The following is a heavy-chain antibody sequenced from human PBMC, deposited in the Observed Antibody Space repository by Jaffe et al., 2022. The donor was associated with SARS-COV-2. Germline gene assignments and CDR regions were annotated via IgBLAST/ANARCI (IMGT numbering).Heavy chain of an antibody. D-gene: IGHD6-6*01. J-gene: IGHJ5*02. CDR2: INHSGST. CDR1: GGSFSGYY. V-gene: IGHV4-34*01. Sequence: QVQLQQWGAGLLKPSETLSLTCAVYGGSFSGYYWSWIRQPPGKGLEWIGEINHSGSTNYNPSLKSRVTISVDTSKNQFSLKLSSVTAADTAVYYCARGVPQRVIIAARQSSWFDPWGQGTLVTVSS. CDR3: ARGVPQRVIIAARQSSWFDP.